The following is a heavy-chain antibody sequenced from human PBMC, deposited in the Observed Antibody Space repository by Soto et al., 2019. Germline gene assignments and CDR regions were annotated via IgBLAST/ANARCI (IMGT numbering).Heavy chain of an antibody. J-gene: IGHJ4*02. Sequence: GGSLRLSCAASGFTFSTYWMSWVRQAPGKGLERVANIKQDGSEKYYVDSVKGRFTISRDNAKNSLYLQMNSLRAEDTAVYYCARDETYYYGSGPVGGQGTLVTVSS. CDR3: ARDETYYYGSGPV. D-gene: IGHD3-10*01. V-gene: IGHV3-7*01. CDR1: GFTFSTYW. CDR2: IKQDGSEK.